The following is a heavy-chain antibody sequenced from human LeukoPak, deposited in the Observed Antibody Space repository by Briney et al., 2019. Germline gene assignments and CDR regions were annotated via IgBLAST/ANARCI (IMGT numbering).Heavy chain of an antibody. CDR1: GYTFTGYY. CDR3: AREGVDWNHSVYYFDY. J-gene: IGHJ4*02. CDR2: INPNSGGT. V-gene: IGHV1-2*02. Sequence: GASVKVSCKASGYTFTGYYMHWVRQAPGQGLEWMGWINPNSGGTNYAQKFQGRVTMTRDTSISTAYMELSRLRSDDTAVYYCAREGVDWNHSVYYFDYWGQGTLVTFSS. D-gene: IGHD1-1*01.